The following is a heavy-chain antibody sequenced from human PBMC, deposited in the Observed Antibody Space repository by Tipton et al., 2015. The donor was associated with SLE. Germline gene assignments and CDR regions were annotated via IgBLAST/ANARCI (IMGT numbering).Heavy chain of an antibody. Sequence: TLSLTCTVSGGSLSSDSYYWSWIRQAPGKRLEWFGYIHYSGSTRYNPSLESRVTMSVDTSKNQFSLKLRSVSAADTAVYYCARYTRADYSTSSSDFDHWGQGTLVTVSS. CDR3: ARYTRADYSTSSSDFDH. CDR2: IHYSGST. D-gene: IGHD4-11*01. V-gene: IGHV4-61*01. CDR1: GGSLSSDSYY. J-gene: IGHJ4*02.